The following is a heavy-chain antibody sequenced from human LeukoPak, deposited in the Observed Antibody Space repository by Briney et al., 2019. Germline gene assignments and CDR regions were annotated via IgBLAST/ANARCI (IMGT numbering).Heavy chain of an antibody. J-gene: IGHJ3*02. D-gene: IGHD3-3*01. CDR1: GFTFSSYW. CDR3: TKRLSLRFDAFDI. V-gene: IGHV3-74*01. CDR2: INTDGSST. Sequence: GGSLRLSCSASGFTFSSYWMHWVRQAPGKGLVWVSRINTDGSSTSYADSVKGRFTISRDTSKNTLYLQMNSLRAEDTAIYYCTKRLSLRFDAFDIWGPGTVVTVSS.